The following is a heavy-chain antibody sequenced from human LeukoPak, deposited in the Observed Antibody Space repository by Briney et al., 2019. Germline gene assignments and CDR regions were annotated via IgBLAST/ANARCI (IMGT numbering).Heavy chain of an antibody. Sequence: PGGSLRLSCAASGFTFSSYAMSWVRQAPGKGLEWVSAVSGSGGSTYYADSVKGRFTISRDNSKNTLYLQMNSLRAEDTAVYYCAKESTSSGWYGDYFDYWGQGTLVTVSS. CDR1: GFTFSSYA. D-gene: IGHD6-19*01. CDR2: VSGSGGST. J-gene: IGHJ4*02. V-gene: IGHV3-23*01. CDR3: AKESTSSGWYGDYFDY.